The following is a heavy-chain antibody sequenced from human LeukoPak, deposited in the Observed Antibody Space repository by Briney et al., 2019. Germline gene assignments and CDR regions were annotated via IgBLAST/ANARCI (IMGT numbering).Heavy chain of an antibody. CDR1: GFTFSSYA. J-gene: IGHJ4*02. Sequence: HPGGSLRLSCAASGFTFSSYAMSWVRQALGKGLEWVSAISGSGGSTDYADSVKGHFTISRDNSKNTLYLQMNSLRAEDTAVYYCARERYFDYWGQGTLVTVSS. V-gene: IGHV3-23*01. CDR2: ISGSGGST. CDR3: ARERYFDY.